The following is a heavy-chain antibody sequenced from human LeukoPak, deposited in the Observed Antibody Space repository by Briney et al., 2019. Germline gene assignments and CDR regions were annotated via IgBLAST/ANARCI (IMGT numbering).Heavy chain of an antibody. V-gene: IGHV4-4*07. Sequence: SETLSLTCTVSGGYTGSHYWSWIRQPAGKGLGWMGRISPSGTTHYNPSLGSRVTMSVDTSKNYFSLRLSSVTAADTAVYYCARDFYASGFYFWFDPWGQGMLVTVSS. CDR2: ISPSGTT. D-gene: IGHD2/OR15-2a*01. CDR1: GGYTGSHY. J-gene: IGHJ5*02. CDR3: ARDFYASGFYFWFDP.